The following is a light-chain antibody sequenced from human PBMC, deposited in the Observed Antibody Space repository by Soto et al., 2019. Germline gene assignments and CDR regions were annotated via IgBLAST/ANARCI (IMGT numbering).Light chain of an antibody. CDR1: SGYSNSK. V-gene: IGLV9-49*01. CDR2: VGIGGIVG. CDR3: GADYDNGSKVAYA. J-gene: IGLJ1*01. Sequence: QSVLTQSPSASASLGASVTLTCTLSSGYSNSKVDWYQQRPGEGPRFVMRVGIGGIVGSKGDGIPDRFSVLGSGLNRYLTIKNIQEEDEGDYHCGADYDNGSKVAYAFGAGTKLTVL.